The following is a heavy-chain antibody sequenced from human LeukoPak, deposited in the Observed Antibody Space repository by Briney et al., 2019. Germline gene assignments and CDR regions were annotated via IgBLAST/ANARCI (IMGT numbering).Heavy chain of an antibody. CDR1: GFTFSSYW. CDR2: IKQHGSEK. Sequence: TGGSLRLSCAGSGFTFSSYWMSWVRQAPGKGLEWVANIKQHGSEKYYVDSVKGRFTISRDDAKNSLYLQMNSLRAEDTAVYYCARLWPFDYWGQGNLVTVSS. D-gene: IGHD2-21*01. V-gene: IGHV3-7*01. J-gene: IGHJ4*02. CDR3: ARLWPFDY.